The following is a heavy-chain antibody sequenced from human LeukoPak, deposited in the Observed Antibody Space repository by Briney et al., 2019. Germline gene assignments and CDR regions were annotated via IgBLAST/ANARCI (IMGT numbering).Heavy chain of an antibody. Sequence: PSETLSLTCTVSGGSIGSYYWNWIRQAAGKGLEWIGRMYIGGRTTYNPSLKSRVTISVDTSKNQFSLKLSSVTAADTAVYYCAGETDNYDFWSGYYIGYWGQGTLVTVSS. D-gene: IGHD3-3*01. J-gene: IGHJ4*02. CDR1: GGSIGSYY. CDR3: AGETDNYDFWSGYYIGY. CDR2: MYIGGRT. V-gene: IGHV4-4*07.